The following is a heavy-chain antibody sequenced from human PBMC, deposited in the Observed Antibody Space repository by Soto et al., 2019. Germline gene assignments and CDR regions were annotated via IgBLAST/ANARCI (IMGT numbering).Heavy chain of an antibody. CDR2: INHSGST. D-gene: IGHD1-26*01. CDR1: GGSFSGYY. J-gene: IGHJ1*01. Sequence: SETLSLTCAVYGGSFSGYYWSWIRQPPGKGLEWIGEINHSGSTNYNPSLKSRVTISVDTSKNQFSLKLSSVTAAGTAVYYCAIVRRIVAGTAGKYDPSGVQGTLV. CDR3: AIVRRIVAGTAGKYDPS. V-gene: IGHV4-34*01.